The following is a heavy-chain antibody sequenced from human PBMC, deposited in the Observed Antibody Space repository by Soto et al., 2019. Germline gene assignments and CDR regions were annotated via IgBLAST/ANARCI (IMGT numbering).Heavy chain of an antibody. V-gene: IGHV3-15*01. CDR1: GFTFSNAW. CDR3: TTDIHYSRSVNDAFDI. D-gene: IGHD6-6*01. Sequence: GGSLRLSCAASGFTFSNAWMGWVRQAPGKGLEWVGRIKSKTDGGTTDYAAPVKGRFTISRDDSKNTLYLQMNSLKTEDTAVYYCTTDIHYSRSVNDAFDIWGQGTMVTVSS. J-gene: IGHJ3*02. CDR2: IKSKTDGGTT.